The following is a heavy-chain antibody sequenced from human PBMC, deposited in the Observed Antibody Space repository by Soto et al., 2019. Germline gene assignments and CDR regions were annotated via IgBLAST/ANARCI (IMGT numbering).Heavy chain of an antibody. D-gene: IGHD1-1*01. CDR1: GYDFTTYG. CDR3: ARGRYGDY. J-gene: IGHJ4*02. V-gene: IGHV1-18*01. Sequence: QVHLVQSGAEVKKSGASVKVSCKGSGYDFTTYGITWVRQAPGQGLEWMAWISAHNGNTDYAQKLQGRVTVTRDTSTSTAYMERRSLRSDDTAVYYWARGRYGDYWGQRALVTVSS. CDR2: ISAHNGNT.